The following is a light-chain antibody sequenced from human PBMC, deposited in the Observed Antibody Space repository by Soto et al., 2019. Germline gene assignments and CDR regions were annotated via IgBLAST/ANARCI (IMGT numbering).Light chain of an antibody. CDR2: GAS. CDR1: QSVSSSY. J-gene: IGKJ4*01. Sequence: EIVLTQSPGTLSLSPGERATLSCRASQSVSSSYLVWYQQKPGQAPRLLIYGASSRATGIPDRFSGSGSGTDFTLTINSLQSEDFAVYYCQPYNNWPLTFGGGTKVEIK. V-gene: IGKV3-20*01. CDR3: QPYNNWPLT.